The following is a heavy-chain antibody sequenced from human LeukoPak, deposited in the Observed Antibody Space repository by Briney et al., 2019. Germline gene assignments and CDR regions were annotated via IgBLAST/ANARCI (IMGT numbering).Heavy chain of an antibody. CDR1: GDSVSSNSAS. Sequence: SQTLSLTCAISGDSVSSNSASWNWIRQSPSRGLEWLGRTYYRSKWYNDYAVSVKSRITINPDTSKNQFSLQLSSVTAADTAVYYCARGGKAAAGTPHDYWGQGTLVTVSS. D-gene: IGHD6-13*01. CDR2: TYYRSKWYN. J-gene: IGHJ4*02. V-gene: IGHV6-1*01. CDR3: ARGGKAAAGTPHDY.